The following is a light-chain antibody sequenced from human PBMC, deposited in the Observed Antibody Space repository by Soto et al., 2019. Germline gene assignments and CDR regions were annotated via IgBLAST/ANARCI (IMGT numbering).Light chain of an antibody. CDR1: QAIRND. J-gene: IGKJ1*01. Sequence: AIQMTPSPSSLSASVGDRVTITCRASQAIRNDLGWYQQKPGKAPNLLIFGASNLQAGVPVRFSASGSGTNFTLTISNLQPEDFASYYCLQDYTYPWTFGQGTKVDI. CDR2: GAS. V-gene: IGKV1-6*01. CDR3: LQDYTYPWT.